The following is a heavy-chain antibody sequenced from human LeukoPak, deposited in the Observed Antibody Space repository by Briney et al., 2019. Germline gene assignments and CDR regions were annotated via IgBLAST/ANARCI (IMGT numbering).Heavy chain of an antibody. V-gene: IGHV3-74*01. CDR2: INTDGTVT. D-gene: IGHD6-19*01. Sequence: GGSLRLSCAASGFTFSKYWMLWVPEAPGKGLESVSRINTDGTVTTYADSVKGRFTVSRDNADNTMFLQMNSVRDEDTAVYYCATKQWLAPPPDSWGQGTPVTVSS. CDR3: ATKQWLAPPPDS. CDR1: GFTFSKYW. J-gene: IGHJ4*02.